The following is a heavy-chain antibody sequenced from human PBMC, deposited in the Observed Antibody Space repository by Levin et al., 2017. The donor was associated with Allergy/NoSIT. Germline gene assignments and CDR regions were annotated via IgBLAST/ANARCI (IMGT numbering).Heavy chain of an antibody. CDR2: IKSDGSST. D-gene: IGHD1-1*01. J-gene: IGHJ4*02. V-gene: IGHV3-74*01. CDR3: AFGTGNFFDY. Sequence: HTGGSLRLSCAASGFAFSSYWMHWVRQAPGKGLVWVSQIKSDGSSTIYADSVTGRFTISRDNAKSTLYLQMNSLSAEDTALYYCAFGTGNFFDYWGQGTLVTVSS. CDR1: GFAFSSYW.